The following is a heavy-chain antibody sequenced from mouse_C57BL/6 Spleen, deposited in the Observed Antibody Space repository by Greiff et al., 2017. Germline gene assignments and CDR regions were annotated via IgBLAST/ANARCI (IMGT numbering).Heavy chain of an antibody. Sequence: VQLQQSGAELVRPGASVTLSCKASGYTFTDYEMHWVKQTPVHGLEWIGAIDPDTGGTAYNQKFKGKAILTADKSSSTAYMELRSLTSEDSAVYYCTSTVVAKDYFDYWGQGTTLTVSS. D-gene: IGHD1-1*01. CDR1: GYTFTDYE. J-gene: IGHJ2*01. V-gene: IGHV1-15*01. CDR2: IDPDTGGT. CDR3: TSTVVAKDYFDY.